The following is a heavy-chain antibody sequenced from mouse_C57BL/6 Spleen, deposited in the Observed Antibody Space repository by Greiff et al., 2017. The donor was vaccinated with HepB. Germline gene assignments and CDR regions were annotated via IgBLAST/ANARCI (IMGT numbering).Heavy chain of an antibody. CDR1: GYTFTSYW. V-gene: IGHV1-52*01. D-gene: IGHD2-5*01. Sequence: VQLQQPGAELVRPGSSVKLSCKASGYTFTSYWMHWVKQRPIQGLEWIGNIDPSDSETHYNQKFKDKATLTVDKSSSTAYMQLSSLTSEDSAVYYCARVDYSNYVGYFDVWGTGTTVTVSS. J-gene: IGHJ1*03. CDR3: ARVDYSNYVGYFDV. CDR2: IDPSDSET.